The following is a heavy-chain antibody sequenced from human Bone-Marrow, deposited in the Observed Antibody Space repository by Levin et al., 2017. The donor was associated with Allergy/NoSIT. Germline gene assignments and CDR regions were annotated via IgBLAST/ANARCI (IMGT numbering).Heavy chain of an antibody. V-gene: IGHV3-66*01. CDR1: GFTVGNNY. CDR2: IYSGGGT. CDR3: SSAPGFSDY. Sequence: GESLKISCAASGFTVGNNYVAWVRQAPGKGLDWISVIYSGGGTYYADSVKGRFTISRDKSKNTVYLQMNSLRVEDTAVYYCSSAPGFSDYWGQGALVTVSS. J-gene: IGHJ4*02.